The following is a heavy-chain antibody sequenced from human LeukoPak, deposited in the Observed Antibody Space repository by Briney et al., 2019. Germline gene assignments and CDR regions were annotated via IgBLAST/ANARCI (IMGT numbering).Heavy chain of an antibody. Sequence: SETLSLTCTVSGGSISSGGYYWSWIRQPPGKGLEWIGYIYHSGSTYYNPSLKSRVTISVDRSKNQFSLKLSSVTAADTAVYYCARDPVDRELDYWGQGTLVTVSS. CDR3: ARDPVDRELDY. J-gene: IGHJ4*02. CDR2: IYHSGST. CDR1: GGSISSGGYY. D-gene: IGHD1-1*01. V-gene: IGHV4-30-2*01.